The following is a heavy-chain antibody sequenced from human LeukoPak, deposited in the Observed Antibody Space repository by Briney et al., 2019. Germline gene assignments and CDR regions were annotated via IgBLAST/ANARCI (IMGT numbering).Heavy chain of an antibody. CDR1: GGSFSGYY. V-gene: IGHV4-34*01. J-gene: IGHJ4*02. Sequence: SSETLSLTCAVYGGSFSGYYWSRIRQPPGKGLEWIGEINHSGSTNYNPSLKSRVTISVDTSKNQFSLKLSSVTAADTAVYYCARRVAVAGYFDYWGQGTLVTVSS. D-gene: IGHD6-19*01. CDR3: ARRVAVAGYFDY. CDR2: INHSGST.